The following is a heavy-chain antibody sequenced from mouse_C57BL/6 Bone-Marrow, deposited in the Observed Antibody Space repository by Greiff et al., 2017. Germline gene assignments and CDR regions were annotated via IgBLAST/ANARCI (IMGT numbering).Heavy chain of an antibody. Sequence: VQLQQPGAELVKPGASVKVSCKASGYTFTSYWMHWVKQRPGQGLEWIGRIHPSDSDTNYNQKFKGKATLTVDKSSSTAYMQLSSLTSEDSAVYYCAIELYTVVAYYYYAMDYWGQGTSVTVSS. D-gene: IGHD1-1*01. CDR1: GYTFTSYW. CDR2: IHPSDSDT. V-gene: IGHV1-74*01. J-gene: IGHJ4*01. CDR3: AIELYTVVAYYYYAMDY.